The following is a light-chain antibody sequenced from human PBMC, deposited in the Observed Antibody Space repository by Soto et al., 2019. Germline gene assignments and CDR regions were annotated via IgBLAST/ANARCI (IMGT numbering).Light chain of an antibody. Sequence: QSVLTQPPSVSAAPGQKVTISCSGSRSNIGNNYVFWYQQLPGTAPKLLISDNDKRPSGIPDRFSGSKSGTSATLGITGLQTGGEADYYCATWERILSVGVFGGGTNLTVL. CDR3: ATWERILSVGV. CDR2: DND. CDR1: RSNIGNNY. J-gene: IGLJ2*01. V-gene: IGLV1-51*01.